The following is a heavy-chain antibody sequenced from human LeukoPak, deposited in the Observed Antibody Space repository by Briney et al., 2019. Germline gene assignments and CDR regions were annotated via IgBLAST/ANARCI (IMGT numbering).Heavy chain of an antibody. D-gene: IGHD1-26*01. V-gene: IGHV3-53*01. CDR3: ARRLVGSYYHDAFDI. J-gene: IGHJ3*02. CDR1: GFTVSSNY. Sequence: GGSLRPSCAASGFTVSSNYMSWVRQAPGKGLEWVSVIYSGGSTYYADSVKGRFTISRDNSKNTLYLQMNSLRAEDTAVYYCARRLVGSYYHDAFDIWGQGTMVTVSS. CDR2: IYSGGST.